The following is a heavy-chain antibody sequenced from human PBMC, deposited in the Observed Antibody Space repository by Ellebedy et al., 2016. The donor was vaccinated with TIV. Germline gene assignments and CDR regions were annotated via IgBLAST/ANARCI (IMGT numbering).Heavy chain of an antibody. J-gene: IGHJ4*02. CDR2: ISGGGGST. V-gene: IGHV3-23*01. CDR3: ARGPLVTPAHFDY. D-gene: IGHD4-23*01. Sequence: PGGSLRLSCAASGFTFTNYAISWVRQAPGKGLEWVSAISGGGGSTYFADSVRGRFTISRDKSKNTLFLQMTSLRGEDTAVYYCARGPLVTPAHFDYWGQGTLVTVSS. CDR1: GFTFTNYA.